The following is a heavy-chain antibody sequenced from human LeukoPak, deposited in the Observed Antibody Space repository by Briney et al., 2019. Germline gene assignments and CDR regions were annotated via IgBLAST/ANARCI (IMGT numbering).Heavy chain of an antibody. CDR2: ISYDGSNK. D-gene: IGHD1-26*01. Sequence: GRSLRLSCAASGFTFSSYAVHWVRQAPGKGPEWVAVISYDGSNKYYADSVKGRFTISRDNSKNTLYLQMNSLRAEDTAVYYCAGDEVGAFDYWGQGTLVTVSS. CDR1: GFTFSSYA. J-gene: IGHJ4*02. V-gene: IGHV3-30-3*01. CDR3: AGDEVGAFDY.